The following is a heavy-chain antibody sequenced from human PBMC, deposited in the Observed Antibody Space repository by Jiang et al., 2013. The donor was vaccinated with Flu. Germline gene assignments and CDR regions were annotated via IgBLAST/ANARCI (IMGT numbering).Heavy chain of an antibody. CDR3: ARDSGSVDTDVVTGFFDY. V-gene: IGHV4-31*03. D-gene: IGHD5-18*01. CDR1: GGSISSGGYY. CDR2: IHHSGAT. J-gene: IGHJ4*02. Sequence: VQLVESGPGLVKPSQTLSLTCIVSGGSISSGGYYWSWIRQHPGKGLEWIGYIHHSGATSYNPSLKSRVKISFDTSKKQFFLKMSSVTAADTAVYYYARDSGSVDTDVVTGFFDYWGQGTLVTVSS.